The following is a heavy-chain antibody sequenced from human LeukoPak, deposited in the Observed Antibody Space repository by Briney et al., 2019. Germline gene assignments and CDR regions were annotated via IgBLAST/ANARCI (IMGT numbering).Heavy chain of an antibody. J-gene: IGHJ4*02. D-gene: IGHD4-23*01. Sequence: GGSLRLSCTASGFSFSNHYMRWIRQAPGKGLEWVANINEDGSNKWHLGSVKGRFTVSRDNSKNTLFLQMNSLRAEDTAVYYCARDRGYGGKWGALDYWGQGTLVTVSS. CDR3: ARDRGYGGKWGALDY. CDR2: INEDGSNK. CDR1: GFSFSNHY. V-gene: IGHV3-7*01.